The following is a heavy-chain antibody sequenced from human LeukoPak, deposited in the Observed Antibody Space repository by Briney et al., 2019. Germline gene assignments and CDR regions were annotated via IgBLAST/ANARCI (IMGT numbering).Heavy chain of an antibody. CDR3: ARLTIFGVISPDY. Sequence: SETLSLTCTVSGGSISSSSYYWGFIRQPPGKGLEWIWSIYYSGTTYYNPSLKSRVTISVDTSNNQFSLKLYSVTAADTAVYYCARLTIFGVISPDYWGQGALVTVSS. D-gene: IGHD3-3*01. CDR1: GGSISSSSYY. J-gene: IGHJ4*02. V-gene: IGHV4-39*01. CDR2: IYYSGTT.